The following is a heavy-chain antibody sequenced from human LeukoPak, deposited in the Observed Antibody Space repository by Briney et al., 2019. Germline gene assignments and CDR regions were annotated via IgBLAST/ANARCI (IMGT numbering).Heavy chain of an antibody. CDR3: AREKVGAPKDY. J-gene: IGHJ4*02. Sequence: ASVKVSCKASGYTFTSYAMNWVRPAPGQGLEWMGWINTNTGNPTYAQGFTGRFVFSLDTSVSTAYLHISSVKAEDTAVYYCAREKVGAPKDYWRQRTLVTVSS. D-gene: IGHD1-26*01. CDR2: INTNTGNP. V-gene: IGHV7-4-1*02. CDR1: GYTFTSYA.